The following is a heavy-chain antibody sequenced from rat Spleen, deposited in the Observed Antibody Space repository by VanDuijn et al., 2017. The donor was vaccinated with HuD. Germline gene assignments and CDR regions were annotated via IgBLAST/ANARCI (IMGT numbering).Heavy chain of an antibody. D-gene: IGHD5-1*01. V-gene: IGHV5-25*01. Sequence: EVQLVESGGGLVQPGGSMKLSCAASGFTFSNYYMAWVRQAPTKGLEWVASINPGGGNTYYRGSVKGRFTISRDNARSTLYLQMDSLRSEDTATYYCVRLLGAPDWYFDFWGPGTMVTVSS. CDR1: GFTFSNYY. CDR3: VRLLGAPDWYFDF. J-gene: IGHJ1*01. CDR2: INPGGGNT.